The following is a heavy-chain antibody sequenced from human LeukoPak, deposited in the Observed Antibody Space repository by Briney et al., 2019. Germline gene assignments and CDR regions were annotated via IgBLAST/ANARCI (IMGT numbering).Heavy chain of an antibody. CDR2: ISTYNDNT. V-gene: IGHV1-18*01. CDR1: GYTFTSYG. CDR3: ARGGVAAAGDYYYYMDV. J-gene: IGHJ6*03. Sequence: ASVKVSCKASGYTFTSYGLSWVRQAPGQGLEWRGWISTYNDNTHYAQKFQGRVTMTRDTSISTAYMELSRLRSDDTAVYYCARGGVAAAGDYYYYMDVWGKGTTVTISS. D-gene: IGHD6-13*01.